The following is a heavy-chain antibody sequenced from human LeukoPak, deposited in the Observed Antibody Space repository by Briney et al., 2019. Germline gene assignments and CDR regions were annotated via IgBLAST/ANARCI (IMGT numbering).Heavy chain of an antibody. V-gene: IGHV3-48*03. Sequence: GGSLRLSCAASGFTFSSYEMNWVRQAPGQGLEWVSYISSSGSTIYYADSVKGRFTISRDNAKNSLYLQMNSLRAEDTAVYYCARDNRDYDSSGYPSHFDYWGQGTLVTVSS. CDR1: GFTFSSYE. J-gene: IGHJ4*02. CDR3: ARDNRDYDSSGYPSHFDY. CDR2: ISSSGSTI. D-gene: IGHD3-22*01.